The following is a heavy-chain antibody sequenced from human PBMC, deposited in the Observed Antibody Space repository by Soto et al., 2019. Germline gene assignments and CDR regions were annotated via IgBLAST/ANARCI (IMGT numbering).Heavy chain of an antibody. D-gene: IGHD4-17*01. CDR1: GFTFSNYA. J-gene: IGHJ4*02. CDR2: ISHKSSAI. CDR3: ARDPYSSTTVTRMDY. Sequence: EVQLVESGGGLVQPGGSLRLSCAASGFTFSNYAMNWVRKAPGKGLEWVSYISHKSSAIYHADSVKGRFTISRDNAKNSLYLQMNSLRDEDTAVYYCARDPYSSTTVTRMDYWGQGTLVTVSS. V-gene: IGHV3-48*02.